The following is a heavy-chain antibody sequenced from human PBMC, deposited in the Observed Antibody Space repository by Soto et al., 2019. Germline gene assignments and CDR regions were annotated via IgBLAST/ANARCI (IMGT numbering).Heavy chain of an antibody. Sequence: QVQLVQSGPEVKKPGASAKVSCKTSGYIFSNFGISWMRQVPGQGLEWMGWISAYNGNTNYAQKFQDRVTLTTDTSTNTAYMELRSLRSDDTAVYYCARASGGGVGTTSYWGQGNLVTVSS. D-gene: IGHD1-26*01. CDR2: ISAYNGNT. J-gene: IGHJ4*02. CDR3: ARASGGGVGTTSY. V-gene: IGHV1-18*01. CDR1: GYIFSNFG.